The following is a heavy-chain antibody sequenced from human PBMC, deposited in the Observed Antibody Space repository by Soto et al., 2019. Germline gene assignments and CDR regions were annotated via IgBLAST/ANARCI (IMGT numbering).Heavy chain of an antibody. J-gene: IGHJ6*02. CDR1: GGSFSGYY. D-gene: IGHD6-13*01. CDR2: INHSGST. CDR3: ARGGRNPGGEAAGTYYYYYYGMDV. V-gene: IGHV4-34*01. Sequence: SETLSLTCTVYGGSFSGYYWSWIRQPPGKGLEWIGEINHSGSTNYNPSLKSRVTISVDTSKKQFSLKLSSVTAADTAVYYCARGGRNPGGEAAGTYYYYYYGMDVWGQGTTVS.